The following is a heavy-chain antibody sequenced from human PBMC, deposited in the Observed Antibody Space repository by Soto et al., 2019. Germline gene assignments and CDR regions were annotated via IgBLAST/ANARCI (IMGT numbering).Heavy chain of an antibody. CDR2: ISYDGSNK. J-gene: IGHJ6*02. V-gene: IGHV3-30*18. CDR3: AKDRLANPPYFYYYYGMDV. Sequence: PGGSLRLSCAASEFTFGTYGMHWVRQAPGRGLEWVAIISYDGSNKYYADSVKGRFTISRDKSKSTLYLQMNSLRAEDTAVYYCAKDRLANPPYFYYYYGMDVWGQGTTVTVSS. D-gene: IGHD3-3*01. CDR1: EFTFGTYG.